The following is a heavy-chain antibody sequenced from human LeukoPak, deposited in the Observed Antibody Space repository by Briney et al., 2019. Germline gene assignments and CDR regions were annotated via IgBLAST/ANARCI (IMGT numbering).Heavy chain of an antibody. CDR1: GYTFTSYD. J-gene: IGHJ5*02. V-gene: IGHV1-8*01. CDR2: MNLDSGNT. D-gene: IGHD3-16*01. CDR3: AKVRRGGDRFDP. Sequence: ASVKVSCKASGYTFTSYDLNWVRQTTGQGLEWMGWMNLDSGNTGYAQKFQGRVTMTRNTSISTAYMELSRLRAEGRALYCGAKVRRGGDRFDPWGQGTLVTVSS.